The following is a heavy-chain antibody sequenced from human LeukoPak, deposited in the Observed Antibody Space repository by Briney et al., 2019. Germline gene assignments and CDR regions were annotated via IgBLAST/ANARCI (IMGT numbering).Heavy chain of an antibody. CDR3: AKDSDSSGYDAFDM. CDR2: ISWNSGSI. J-gene: IGHJ3*02. Sequence: GRSLRLSCAASGFTFDDYAMHWVRQAPGKGLEWVSGISWNSGSIGYADSVKGRFTISRDNAKNSLYLQMNSLRAEDTALYYCAKDSDSSGYDAFDMWGQGTMVTVSS. CDR1: GFTFDDYA. D-gene: IGHD3-22*01. V-gene: IGHV3-9*01.